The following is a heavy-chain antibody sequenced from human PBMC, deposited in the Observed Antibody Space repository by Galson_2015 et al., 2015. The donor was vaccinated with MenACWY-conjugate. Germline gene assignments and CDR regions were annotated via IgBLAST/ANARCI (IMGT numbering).Heavy chain of an antibody. D-gene: IGHD6-13*01. CDR3: ARGGSSWANWFAP. J-gene: IGHJ5*02. CDR1: GYTFSNYH. Sequence: VKVSCKASGYTFSNYHVSWVRQAPGQGLEWMGWISAYNGDTNYVQKLQGRVTLTTDTSTSTAYMELRSLRSDDTSVYYCARGGSSWANWFAPWGQGTLVTVSS. CDR2: ISAYNGDT. V-gene: IGHV1-18*04.